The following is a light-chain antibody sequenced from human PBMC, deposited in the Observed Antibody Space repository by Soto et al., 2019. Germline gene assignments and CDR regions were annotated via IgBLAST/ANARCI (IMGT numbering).Light chain of an antibody. Sequence: IVLTQSPGTLSLSPWQRATLSCRAGQTGSNSYLAWYQRKSGQAPRLLIYGVYTRDSGIPDRFSGSGSGTEFTLTISRLEPEDSAVYYCQHSCCTLWTFGQGTKVDIK. CDR2: GVY. J-gene: IGKJ1*01. V-gene: IGKV3-20*01. CDR3: QHSCCTLWT. CDR1: QTGSNSY.